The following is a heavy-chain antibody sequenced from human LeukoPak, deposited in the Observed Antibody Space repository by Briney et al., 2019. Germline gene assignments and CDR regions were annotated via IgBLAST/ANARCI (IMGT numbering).Heavy chain of an antibody. Sequence: SETLSLTCTVSGASISNYYWSWIRQIPEKGLEWMGHIHSSGGSSYYPSLKSRLTLSIDTSRNQLSLKLPSVTAADTAVYFCARLGSYHDFWGQGALVTVSS. CDR3: ARLGSYHDF. D-gene: IGHD1-26*01. V-gene: IGHV4-4*09. J-gene: IGHJ4*02. CDR1: GASISNYY. CDR2: IHSSGGS.